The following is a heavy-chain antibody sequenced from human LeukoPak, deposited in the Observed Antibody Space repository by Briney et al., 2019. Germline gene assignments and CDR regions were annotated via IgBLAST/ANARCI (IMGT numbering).Heavy chain of an antibody. CDR1: GFTFSSYS. CDR3: ARDSDSLFDS. D-gene: IGHD2-21*01. CDR2: ISSSSTTI. V-gene: IGHV3-48*01. Sequence: GGSLRLSCAASGFTFSSYSMNWVRRAPGKGLEWLSYISSSSTTIYYADSVKGQFTISRDNAKKSIYLQMNSLRAEDTAVYYCARDSDSLFDSWGQGTLVTVSS. J-gene: IGHJ4*02.